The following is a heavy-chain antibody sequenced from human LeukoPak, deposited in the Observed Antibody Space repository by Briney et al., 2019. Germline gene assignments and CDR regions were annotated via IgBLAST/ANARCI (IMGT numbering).Heavy chain of an antibody. CDR2: IIPIFGTA. CDR1: GGTFSSYA. Sequence: SVRVSCKASGGTFSSYAISWVRQAPGQGLEWMGRIIPIFGTANYAQKFQGRVTITTDESTSTAYMELSSLRSEDTAVYYCNSLPVVVVAATDPAFDIWGQGTMVTVSS. J-gene: IGHJ3*02. V-gene: IGHV1-69*05. CDR3: NSLPVVVVAATDPAFDI. D-gene: IGHD2-15*01.